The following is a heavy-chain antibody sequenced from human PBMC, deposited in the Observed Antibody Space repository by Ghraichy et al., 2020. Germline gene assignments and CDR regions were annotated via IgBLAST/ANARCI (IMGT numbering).Heavy chain of an antibody. Sequence: SETLSLTCAVYGGSFSDDYWSWIRQPPGKGLEWIGEINHSGGTSYNPSLKSRVTMSVDTSRNQISLSLSSVTAADAAVYYCARVYSSSWEIDYWGQGTLVTVSS. CDR2: INHSGGT. CDR1: GGSFSDDY. J-gene: IGHJ4*02. CDR3: ARVYSSSWEIDY. D-gene: IGHD6-13*01. V-gene: IGHV4-34*01.